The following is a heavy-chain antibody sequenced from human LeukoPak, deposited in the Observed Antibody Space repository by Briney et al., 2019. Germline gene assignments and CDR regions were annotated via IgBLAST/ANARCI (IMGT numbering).Heavy chain of an antibody. CDR3: ARETCTGGSCYLLDY. J-gene: IGHJ4*02. CDR1: GFTFSSHW. D-gene: IGHD2-15*01. Sequence: GGSLRLSCAASGFTFSSHWMSWVRQAPGKGLEWVANIKKDGSEKYYVDAVKGRFTISRDNAKTSLYLQMNSLRAEDTAVYFCARETCTGGSCYLLDYWGQGTLVTVSS. CDR2: IKKDGSEK. V-gene: IGHV3-7*01.